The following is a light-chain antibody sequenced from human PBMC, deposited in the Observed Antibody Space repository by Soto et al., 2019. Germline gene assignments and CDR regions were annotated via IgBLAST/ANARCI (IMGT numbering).Light chain of an antibody. CDR1: QSVSSY. Sequence: EIVLTQCPSTLSLSPWESATLSFRASQSVSSYLAWYQQKPGQAPRLLIFDASNRATGIPARFSGSGSGPDFTLTISSLEPEDFAVYYCQQRSNWPGITFGQGTRLEI. CDR2: DAS. CDR3: QQRSNWPGIT. J-gene: IGKJ5*01. V-gene: IGKV3-11*01.